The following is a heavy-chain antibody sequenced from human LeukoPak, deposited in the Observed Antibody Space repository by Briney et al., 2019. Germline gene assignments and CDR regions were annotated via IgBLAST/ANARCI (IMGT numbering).Heavy chain of an antibody. D-gene: IGHD2-2*01. CDR3: ARVGYCSSTSCPTNVDY. V-gene: IGHV3-48*04. J-gene: IGHJ4*02. Sequence: PGGSLRLSCAASGFTFSSYSMNWVRQAPGKGLEWVSYISSSSSTIYYADSVKGRFTISRDNAKNSLYLQMNSLRAEDTAVYYCARVGYCSSTSCPTNVDYWGQGTLVTVSS. CDR1: GFTFSSYS. CDR2: ISSSSSTI.